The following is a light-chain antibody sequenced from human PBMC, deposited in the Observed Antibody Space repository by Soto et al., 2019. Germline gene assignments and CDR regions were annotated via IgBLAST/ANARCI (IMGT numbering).Light chain of an antibody. Sequence: DIVMTQSPDSLAVSLDGRATINCKSSQSVLQSSNNKNYLAWYQQKPGQPPKLLIYWASTRESGVPDRFGGSGSGTDFTLTISSLQAEDVAVYYCQQSYSTPPTFGQGTKVEIK. CDR1: QSVLQSSNNKNY. V-gene: IGKV4-1*01. CDR3: QQSYSTPPT. CDR2: WAS. J-gene: IGKJ1*01.